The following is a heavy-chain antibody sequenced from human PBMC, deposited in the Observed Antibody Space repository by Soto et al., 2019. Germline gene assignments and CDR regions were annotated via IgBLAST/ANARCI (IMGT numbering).Heavy chain of an antibody. J-gene: IGHJ4*02. V-gene: IGHV1-58*01. CDR2: IVGGSGST. CDR3: AADWSNSPFDF. Sequence: QMQLVQSGPEVKKPGTSVKVSCKASGFTLTSADVQWVRQTRGQRLEWIGWIVGGSGSTNYAQQFQGRLAITRDMSTSTVYMELSSLRSEDTAVYYCAADWSNSPFDFWGQGTLVTVSS. D-gene: IGHD3-3*01. CDR1: GFTLTSAD.